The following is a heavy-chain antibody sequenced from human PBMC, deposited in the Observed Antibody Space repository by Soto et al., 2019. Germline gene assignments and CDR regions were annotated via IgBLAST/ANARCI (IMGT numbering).Heavy chain of an antibody. Sequence: QVQLQESGPGLVKPSQTLSLTCTVSGGSISSGGYYWSWIRQHPGTGLEWIGYIYYSGSTYYNPSLKSRVTISVDTSKNQFSLKLSSVTAADTAVYYCARAVTYDSSGYYFDYWGQGTLVTVSS. D-gene: IGHD3-22*01. J-gene: IGHJ4*02. CDR2: IYYSGST. CDR1: GGSISSGGYY. CDR3: ARAVTYDSSGYYFDY. V-gene: IGHV4-31*03.